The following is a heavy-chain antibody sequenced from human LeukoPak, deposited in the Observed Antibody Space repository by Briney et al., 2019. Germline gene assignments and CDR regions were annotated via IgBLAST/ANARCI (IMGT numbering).Heavy chain of an antibody. CDR2: IFYSGNT. V-gene: IGHV4-59*01. D-gene: IGHD4-23*01. CDR3: ARELDATVTHGFFDY. J-gene: IGHJ4*02. CDR1: GSSITSYY. Sequence: SETLSLICTVSGSSITSYYWSWIRQPPGKGLEWIGYIFYSGNTNYNPSLKSRVTMSVDTSKNQFSLKLNSVTAADTAVYYCARELDATVTHGFFDYWGQGTLVTVSS.